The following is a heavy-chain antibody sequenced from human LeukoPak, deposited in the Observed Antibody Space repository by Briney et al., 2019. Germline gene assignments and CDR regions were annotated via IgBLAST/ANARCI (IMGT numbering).Heavy chain of an antibody. D-gene: IGHD5-18*01. CDR3: ARPQTAMVTFDY. Sequence: SQTLSLTCTVSGGSISSGSYYWSWIRQPAGKGLEWIGRIYTSGSTNYNPSLKSRVTISVDTSKNQFSLKLSSVTAADTAVYYCARPQTAMVTFDYWGQGTLVTVSS. CDR1: GGSISSGSYY. V-gene: IGHV4-61*02. CDR2: IYTSGST. J-gene: IGHJ4*02.